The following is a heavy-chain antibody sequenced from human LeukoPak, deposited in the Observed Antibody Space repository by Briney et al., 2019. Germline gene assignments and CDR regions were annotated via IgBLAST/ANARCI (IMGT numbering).Heavy chain of an antibody. CDR3: ARLGVAGDFDC. Sequence: PGGSLRLSCAASGFTFSSYSMNWVRQAPGKGLEWVSSISSSSSYIYYADSVKGRFTISRDNVKNSLYLQMNSLRAEDTAVYYCARLGVAGDFDCWGQGTLVTVSS. CDR2: ISSSSSYI. D-gene: IGHD6-19*01. CDR1: GFTFSSYS. V-gene: IGHV3-21*01. J-gene: IGHJ4*02.